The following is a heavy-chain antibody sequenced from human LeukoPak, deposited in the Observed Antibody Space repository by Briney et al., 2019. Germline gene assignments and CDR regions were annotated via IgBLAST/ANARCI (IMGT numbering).Heavy chain of an antibody. CDR3: ARGPVSSSGFFAY. J-gene: IGHJ4*02. CDR2: ISSSGGTI. V-gene: IGHV3-11*01. D-gene: IGHD6-19*01. Sequence: GGSLRLSCAASGFTFSDYHMSWIRQAPGKGLEWVSYISSSGGTISYADSVKGRFTISRDNAKNSLYLQMNSLRAEDTAVYYCARGPVSSSGFFAYWGQGTLVTVSS. CDR1: GFTFSDYH.